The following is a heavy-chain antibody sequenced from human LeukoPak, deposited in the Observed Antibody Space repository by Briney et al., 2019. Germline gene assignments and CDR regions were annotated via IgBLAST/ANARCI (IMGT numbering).Heavy chain of an antibody. D-gene: IGHD3-3*01. CDR3: AKELGHDFWRSPYGVDV. J-gene: IGHJ6*02. CDR2: IIGNAQSA. V-gene: IGHV3-23*01. Sequence: GGSLRLSCAASGFIFSNFAMSWVRQAPGKGLEWVSAIIGNAQSAYYADSVKTRFTISRDNSKNTLYLQIDNLRAEDTAVYFCAKELGHDFWRSPYGVDVWGQGTTVTVSS. CDR1: GFIFSNFA.